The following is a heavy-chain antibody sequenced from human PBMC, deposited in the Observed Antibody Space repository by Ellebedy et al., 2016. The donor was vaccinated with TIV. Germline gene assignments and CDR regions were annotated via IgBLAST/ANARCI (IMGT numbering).Heavy chain of an antibody. CDR3: ARPSAAVAGNIEH. CDR1: GGSISSYY. CDR2: IYHSGST. V-gene: IGHV4-39*01. J-gene: IGHJ1*01. Sequence: MPSETLSLTCSVSGGSISSYYWGWIRQPPGKGLEWIGSIYHSGSTYYNSPLRSRATISVDTSKNQFSLKLSSVTAADTAVYYCARPSAAVAGNIEHWGQGTLVTVSS. D-gene: IGHD6-19*01.